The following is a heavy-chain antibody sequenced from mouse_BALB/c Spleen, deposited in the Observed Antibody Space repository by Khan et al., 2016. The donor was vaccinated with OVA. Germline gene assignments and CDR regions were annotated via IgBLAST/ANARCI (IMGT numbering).Heavy chain of an antibody. Sequence: QVQLQQSGAELVKPGASVKLSCKASGYTFTSYYMYWVKQRPGQGLEWFGEINPNNGSTNFNEKFKTKATLTVDKSSSTAYMQLSSLTSEDSAVYYCTRSGYGSFAYWGQGTLVTVSA. J-gene: IGHJ3*01. V-gene: IGHV1S81*02. D-gene: IGHD2-2*01. CDR1: GYTFTSYY. CDR2: INPNNGST. CDR3: TRSGYGSFAY.